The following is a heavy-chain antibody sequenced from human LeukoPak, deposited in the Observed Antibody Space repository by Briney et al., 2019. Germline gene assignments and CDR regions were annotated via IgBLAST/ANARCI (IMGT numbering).Heavy chain of an antibody. J-gene: IGHJ6*02. CDR2: ISYDGSNK. D-gene: IGHD1-26*01. V-gene: IGHV3-30*18. CDR1: GFTFSSYG. CDR3: AKDFTSGSYYYGMDV. Sequence: PGRSLRLSCAASGFTFSSYGMHWIRQAPGKGLEWEAVISYDGSNKYYADSVKGRFTISRDNSKNTLYLQMNSLRAEDTAVYYCAKDFTSGSYYYGMDVWGQGTTVTVSS.